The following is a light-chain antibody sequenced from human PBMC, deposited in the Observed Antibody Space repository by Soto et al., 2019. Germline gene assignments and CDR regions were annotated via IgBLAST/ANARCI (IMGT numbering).Light chain of an antibody. CDR2: RNN. J-gene: IGLJ2*01. Sequence: QSVLTQPPSPSGTPGQRVTISCSGSNSNIGSKYVYWYQQLPGTAPKLLMYRNNQRASGVPDRLSGSKSGTSASLAISGLRSEDEADYFCAAWDVSLSGPAFGGGTKLTVL. V-gene: IGLV1-47*01. CDR1: NSNIGSKY. CDR3: AAWDVSLSGPA.